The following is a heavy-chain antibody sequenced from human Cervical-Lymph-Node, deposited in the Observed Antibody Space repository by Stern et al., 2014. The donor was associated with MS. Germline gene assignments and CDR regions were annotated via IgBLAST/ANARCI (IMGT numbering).Heavy chain of an antibody. V-gene: IGHV1-46*01. CDR1: GYTFTSYY. CDR3: AGGHTFDY. CDR2: INPSDGST. J-gene: IGHJ4*02. Sequence: QDQLVQSGADVKKPGASVRVSCKASGYTFTSYYMHWVRQAPGQGLEWMGIINPSDGSTSYAQKFQGRVTMTRDTSTSTLYMELTSLRSEDTAVYYCAGGHTFDYWGQGTLVTVSS.